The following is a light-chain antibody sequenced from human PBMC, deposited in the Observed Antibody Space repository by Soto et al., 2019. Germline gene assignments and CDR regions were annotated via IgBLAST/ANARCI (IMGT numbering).Light chain of an antibody. CDR2: DAS. V-gene: IGKV1-33*01. J-gene: IGKJ4*01. CDR3: QQYINVPPT. CDR1: QEISNF. Sequence: DIPMTQSPSSLSASVGARVTITCQASQEISNFLNWYQLKPGKAPKLLIYDASNLETGVPSRFSGSGSGTDFTFTISSLQPEDIATYYCQQYINVPPTFGGGTKVEIK.